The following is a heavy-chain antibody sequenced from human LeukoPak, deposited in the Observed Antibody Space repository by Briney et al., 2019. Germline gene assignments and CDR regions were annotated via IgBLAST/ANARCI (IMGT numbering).Heavy chain of an antibody. J-gene: IGHJ6*03. V-gene: IGHV3-48*01. CDR2: ISSSSRTI. CDR3: ASTTRGGTYYYYMDV. Sequence: GGSLRLSCATSGYIFSSYSMNWVRQAPGKGLEWVSYISSSSRTIYYADSAKGRFTVSRDNSKNTLYLQMNSLRAEDTAVYYCASTTRGGTYYYYMDVWGKGTTVTISS. CDR1: GYIFSSYS. D-gene: IGHD3-10*01.